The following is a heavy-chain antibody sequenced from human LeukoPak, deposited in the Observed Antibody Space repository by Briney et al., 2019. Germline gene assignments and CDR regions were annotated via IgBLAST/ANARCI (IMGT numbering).Heavy chain of an antibody. CDR2: ISSSGSTI. V-gene: IGHV3-48*03. Sequence: PGGSLRLSCAASGFTFSSYEMNWVRQAPGKGLEWVSYISSSGSTIYYADSVKGRFTISRDNAKNSLYLQMNSLRAEDTAVYYCARANYYYDSSGYYSAYFDYWGQGTLVTVSS. D-gene: IGHD3-22*01. CDR1: GFTFSSYE. J-gene: IGHJ4*02. CDR3: ARANYYYDSSGYYSAYFDY.